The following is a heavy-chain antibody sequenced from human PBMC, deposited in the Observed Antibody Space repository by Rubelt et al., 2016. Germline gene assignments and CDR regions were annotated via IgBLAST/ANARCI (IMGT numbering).Heavy chain of an antibody. CDR3: AGGITILGVASGYFDY. J-gene: IGHJ4*02. V-gene: IGHV4-59*01. CDR1: GGSISSYY. CDR2: IYYSGST. D-gene: IGHD3-3*01. Sequence: QVQLQESGPGLVKPSQTLSLTCTVSGGSISSYYWSWIRQPPGKGLEWIGYIYYSGSTNYNPSLKDTGTISVDTSKNQFSRKLSAVTAADTAVYYCAGGITILGVASGYFDYWGQGTLVTVSS.